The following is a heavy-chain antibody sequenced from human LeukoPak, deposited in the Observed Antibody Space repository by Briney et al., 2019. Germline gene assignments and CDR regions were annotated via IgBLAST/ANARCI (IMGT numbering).Heavy chain of an antibody. D-gene: IGHD1-26*01. V-gene: IGHV1-2*02. Sequence: ASVKVSCKASGYTFTRYAMNWVRQAPGQGLEWMGWINPNSGGTNYAQKFQGRVTMTRDMSTSTDYMELSSLRSEDTAIYYCARDNSVGDNAWWFDPWGQGTLVTVSS. CDR1: GYTFTRYA. CDR2: INPNSGGT. CDR3: ARDNSVGDNAWWFDP. J-gene: IGHJ5*02.